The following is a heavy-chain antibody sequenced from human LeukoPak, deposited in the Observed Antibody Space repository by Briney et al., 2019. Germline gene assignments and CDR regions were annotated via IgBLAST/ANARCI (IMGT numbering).Heavy chain of an antibody. J-gene: IGHJ4*01. V-gene: IGHV1-2*02. CDR2: INPNSGGT. D-gene: IGHD3-22*01. CDR1: GYTFTGYY. CDR3: AATYYYDSSGLDY. Sequence: GASVKVSCKASGYTFTGYYMHWVRQAPGQGLEWMGWINPNSGGTNYAQKFQGRVTMTRDTSISTAYMELSTLRSDDTAVYYCAATYYYDSSGLDYWGQGTLVTVSS.